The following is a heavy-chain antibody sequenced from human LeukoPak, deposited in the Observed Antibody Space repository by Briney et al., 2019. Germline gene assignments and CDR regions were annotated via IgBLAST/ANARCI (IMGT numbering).Heavy chain of an antibody. CDR2: IGYDGSEK. J-gene: IGHJ4*02. V-gene: IGHV3-33*01. CDR1: GFTFSYNA. D-gene: IGHD4-11*01. Sequence: AGSLRLSCAASGFTFSYNAMHWVRQAPGEGLEWVAVIGYDGSEKYYADSVKGRFTISRDNSKNRLFLQMNRLRAEDTAVYYCARDYGTTTTTKRWGCFDYWGQGALVTVSS. CDR3: ARDYGTTTTTKRWGCFDY.